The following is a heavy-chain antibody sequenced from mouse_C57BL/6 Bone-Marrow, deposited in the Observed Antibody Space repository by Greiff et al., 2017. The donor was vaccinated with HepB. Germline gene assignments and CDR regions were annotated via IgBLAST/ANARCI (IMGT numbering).Heavy chain of an antibody. J-gene: IGHJ3*01. D-gene: IGHD1-1*01. Sequence: QVQLQQSGAEFVKPGASVKLSCKASGYTFTSYWMQWVKQRPGQGLEWIGEIDPSDSYINYNQKFKGKATLTVDTSSSTAYMQLSSLTSEDSADYYGARRDSLLSWFAYWGQGTLVTVSA. CDR2: IDPSDSYI. V-gene: IGHV1-50*01. CDR1: GYTFTSYW. CDR3: ARRDSLLSWFAY.